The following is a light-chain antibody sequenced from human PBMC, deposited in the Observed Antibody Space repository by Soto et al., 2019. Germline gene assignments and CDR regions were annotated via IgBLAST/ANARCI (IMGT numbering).Light chain of an antibody. J-gene: IGKJ5*01. CDR2: GAS. CDR3: QQYGSSAPMT. CDR1: QSVSSNY. V-gene: IGKV3-20*01. Sequence: IVLTQSPGTLSLSPGERATLSCRASQSVSSNYLAWYQQKPGQAPRLLIYGASSRATGIPDRFSGSGSGTDFTLTISRLEPEDFAMYYCQQYGSSAPMTFGQGTRLEIE.